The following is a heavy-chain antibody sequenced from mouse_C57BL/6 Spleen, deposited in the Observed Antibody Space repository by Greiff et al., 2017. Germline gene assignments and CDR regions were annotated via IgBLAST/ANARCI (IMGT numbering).Heavy chain of an antibody. V-gene: IGHV1-80*01. CDR2: IYPGDGDT. Sequence: VQLQQSGAELVKPGASVKISCKASGYAFSSYWMNWVKQRPGKGLEWIGQIYPGDGDTNYNGKFKGKATLTADKSSSTAYMQLSSLTSEDSAGYFCARRAARYYFDYWGQGTTLTVSS. CDR1: GYAFSSYW. J-gene: IGHJ2*01. D-gene: IGHD3-1*01. CDR3: ARRAARYYFDY.